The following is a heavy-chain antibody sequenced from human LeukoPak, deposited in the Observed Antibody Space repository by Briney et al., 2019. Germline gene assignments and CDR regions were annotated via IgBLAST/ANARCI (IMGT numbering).Heavy chain of an antibody. J-gene: IGHJ4*02. CDR2: ISDSGTST. V-gene: IGHV3-23*01. D-gene: IGHD3-10*01. CDR1: GFTFSSYA. Sequence: PGGSLRLSCAASGFTFSSYAMIWVRQAPGKGLEWVSLISDSGTSTYYPDSVKGRFTISRDNSKNTVYLQMNNLRAEDTAVYYCAKGVSGYGSGRPFDYWGQGTLVTVSS. CDR3: AKGVSGYGSGRPFDY.